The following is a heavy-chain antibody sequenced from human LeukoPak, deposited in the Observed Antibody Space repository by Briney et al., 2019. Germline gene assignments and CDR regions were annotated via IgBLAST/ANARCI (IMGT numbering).Heavy chain of an antibody. J-gene: IGHJ6*02. V-gene: IGHV3-30-3*01. CDR2: ISYDGSNK. CDR3: ATEYDTRYYYYCMDV. D-gene: IGHD1-1*01. CDR1: GLTFSSYA. Sequence: GGSLRLSCAASGLTFSSYAMQWVRQAPGKGLEWVAVISYDGSNKYYADSVKGRFTISRDNSKNTLYLRMNSLRAEDTAVYYCATEYDTRYYYYCMDVWGQGTTVTVSS.